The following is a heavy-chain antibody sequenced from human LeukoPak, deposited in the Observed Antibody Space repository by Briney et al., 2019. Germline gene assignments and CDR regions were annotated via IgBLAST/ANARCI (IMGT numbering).Heavy chain of an antibody. D-gene: IGHD3-10*01. CDR3: ARRRKGFGELFLISDY. Sequence: PGESLKISWKGSGYSFTSYWIGWVRQMPGKGLEWMGIIYPGDSDTRYSPSFQGQVTISADKSISTAYLQWSSLKASDTAMYYCARRRKGFGELFLISDYWGQGTLVTVSS. CDR1: GYSFTSYW. CDR2: IYPGDSDT. V-gene: IGHV5-51*01. J-gene: IGHJ4*02.